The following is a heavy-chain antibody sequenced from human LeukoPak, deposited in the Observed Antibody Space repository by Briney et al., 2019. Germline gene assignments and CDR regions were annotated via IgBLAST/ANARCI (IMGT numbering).Heavy chain of an antibody. CDR3: ARGVVGATPLLWDY. CDR1: GGSISSSSYY. Sequence: SETLSLTCTVSGGSISSSSYYWGWIRQPPGKGLEWIGSIYYSGSTYYNPSLKSRVTISVDTSKNQFSLKLSSVTAADTAVYYCARGVVGATPLLWDYWGQGTLVTVSS. CDR2: IYYSGST. D-gene: IGHD1-26*01. V-gene: IGHV4-39*07. J-gene: IGHJ4*02.